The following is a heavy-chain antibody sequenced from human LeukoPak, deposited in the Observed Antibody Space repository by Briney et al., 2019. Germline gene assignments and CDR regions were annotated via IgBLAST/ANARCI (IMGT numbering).Heavy chain of an antibody. CDR1: GYSFTSYW. V-gene: IGHV5-51*01. CDR2: IYPGDSDT. D-gene: IGHD4-11*01. J-gene: IGHJ6*03. Sequence: GESLKISCKGSGYSFTSYWIGWVRQMPGKGLEWMGIIYPGDSDTRYSPSFQGQVTISADKSISTAYLQWSSLKASDTAMYYCVRTVNFEVYYYYYMDVWGKGTTVTVSS. CDR3: VRTVNFEVYYYYYMDV.